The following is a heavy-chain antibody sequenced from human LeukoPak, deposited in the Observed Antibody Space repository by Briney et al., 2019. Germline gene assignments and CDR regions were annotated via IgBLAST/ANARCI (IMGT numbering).Heavy chain of an antibody. J-gene: IGHJ6*03. CDR2: IYQSGSS. CDR3: ARDGVLRDYMDV. CDR1: GNSISSGYY. D-gene: IGHD3-16*01. Sequence: PSETLSLTCTVSGNSISSGYYWGWIRQPPGKGLEWIGSIYQSGSSYYNPSLKSRITISVDTSKNQFSLKLSSVTAADTAVYFCARDGVLRDYMDVWGKGTTVTVSS. V-gene: IGHV4-38-2*02.